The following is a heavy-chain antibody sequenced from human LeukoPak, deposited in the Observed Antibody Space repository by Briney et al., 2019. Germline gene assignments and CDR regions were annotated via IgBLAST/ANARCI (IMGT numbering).Heavy chain of an antibody. J-gene: IGHJ5*02. CDR2: IYTSGST. CDR1: GGSISSYY. Sequence: SETLSLTCTVSGGSISSYYWSWIRQPAEKGLEWIGRIYTSGSTNYNPSLKSRVTMSVDTSKNQFSLKLSSVTAADTAVYYCARASGSPRTHWFDPWGQGTLVTVSS. V-gene: IGHV4-4*07. CDR3: ARASGSPRTHWFDP. D-gene: IGHD1-26*01.